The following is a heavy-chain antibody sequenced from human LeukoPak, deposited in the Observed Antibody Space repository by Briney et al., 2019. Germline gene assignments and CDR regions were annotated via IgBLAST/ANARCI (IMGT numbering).Heavy chain of an antibody. CDR3: ARKELEGSWFDP. J-gene: IGHJ5*02. CDR2: ISDSWHNK. D-gene: IGHD3-3*01. Sequence: GVSLRLFCAASVLILSPYSMNWVRHASGKGLEGIAFISDSWHNKYHAEAVKGRYNISRDNAKNTVFLQMNSLRDEDTAVYYCARKELEGSWFDPWGQGTLVTVTS. CDR1: VLILSPYS. V-gene: IGHV3-48*02.